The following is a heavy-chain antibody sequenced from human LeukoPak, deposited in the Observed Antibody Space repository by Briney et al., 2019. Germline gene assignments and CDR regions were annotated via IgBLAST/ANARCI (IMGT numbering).Heavy chain of an antibody. CDR2: ISGSGGST. Sequence: GGSLRLSCAASGFTFSSYAMRWVRQAPGKGLEWVSAISGSGGSTYYADSVKGRFTISRDNSKNTLYLLMNSLRAEDTAIYYCAKGRYNFWSGNDYWGQGTLVTVSS. CDR3: AKGRYNFWSGNDY. CDR1: GFTFSSYA. D-gene: IGHD3-3*01. V-gene: IGHV3-23*01. J-gene: IGHJ4*02.